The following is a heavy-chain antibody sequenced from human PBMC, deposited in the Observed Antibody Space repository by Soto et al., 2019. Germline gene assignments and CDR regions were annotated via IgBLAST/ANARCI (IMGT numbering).Heavy chain of an antibody. Sequence: GASVKVSCKASGGTFSSYAISWVRQAPGQGLEWMGGIIPIFGTANYAQKFQGRVTITADKSTSTAYMELSSLRSEDTALYYCAREERKQWLVRPTSIDIWGQGTMVTVSS. J-gene: IGHJ3*02. D-gene: IGHD6-19*01. CDR2: IIPIFGTA. V-gene: IGHV1-69*06. CDR1: GGTFSSYA. CDR3: AREERKQWLVRPTSIDI.